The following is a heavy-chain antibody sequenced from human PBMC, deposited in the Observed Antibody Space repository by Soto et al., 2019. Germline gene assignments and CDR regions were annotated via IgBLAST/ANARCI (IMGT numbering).Heavy chain of an antibody. V-gene: IGHV3-23*01. CDR3: AKEDTSSGSLDY. CDR2: ISDSGATT. Sequence: GSLRLSWAASGFPFGENAMSWVRQAPGKGLEWVSGISDSGATTYYADSVRGRFTISRDNSKNTLYLQMKSLRAEDSASYYCAKEDTSSGSLDYWGQGALVTVSS. J-gene: IGHJ4*02. D-gene: IGHD6-19*01. CDR1: GFPFGENA.